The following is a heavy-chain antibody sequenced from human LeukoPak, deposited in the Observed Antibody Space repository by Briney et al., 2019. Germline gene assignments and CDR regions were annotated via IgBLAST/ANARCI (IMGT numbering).Heavy chain of an antibody. V-gene: IGHV3-64*04. CDR3: AAQPCSGGVCYLDY. Sequence: GGSLRLSCSASGFVFSIYTMYWVRQAPGKGPEYVSTISGSGNGFSIYYADSVKGRFTVSRDNSKNTLYLQMNSLRAEDSAVYYCAAQPCSGGVCYLDYWGQGTLVTVSS. J-gene: IGHJ4*02. CDR1: GFVFSIYT. D-gene: IGHD2-8*02. CDR2: ISGSGNGFSI.